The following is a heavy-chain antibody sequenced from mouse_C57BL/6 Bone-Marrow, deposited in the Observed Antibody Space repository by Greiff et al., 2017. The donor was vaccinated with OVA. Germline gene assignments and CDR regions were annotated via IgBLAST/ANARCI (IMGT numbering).Heavy chain of an antibody. CDR2: LDPSDSYT. Sequence: QVQLQQPGAELVMPGASVKLSCKASGYTFTSYWMHWVKQRPGQGLEWIGELDPSDSYTNYNQKFKGKSKLTVDKSSSTAYMQLSSLTSEDSAVYYCARCGPMDYWGQGTSVTVSS. CDR1: GYTFTSYW. CDR3: ARCGPMDY. V-gene: IGHV1-69*01. J-gene: IGHJ4*01.